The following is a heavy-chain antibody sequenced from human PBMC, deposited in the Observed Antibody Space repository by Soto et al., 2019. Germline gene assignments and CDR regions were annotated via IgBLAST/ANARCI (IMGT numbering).Heavy chain of an antibody. V-gene: IGHV4-31*03. CDR3: ARAPFHCSSTSCPINLFDP. CDR1: GGSISSGGYY. Sequence: QVQLQESGPGLVKPSQTLSLTCTVSGGSISSGGYYWSWIRQHPGKGLEWIGYIYYSGSTYYNPSLKSRVTISVDTSKNQFSLKLSSVTAADTAVYYCARAPFHCSSTSCPINLFDPCGQGTLVTVSS. D-gene: IGHD2-2*01. J-gene: IGHJ5*02. CDR2: IYYSGST.